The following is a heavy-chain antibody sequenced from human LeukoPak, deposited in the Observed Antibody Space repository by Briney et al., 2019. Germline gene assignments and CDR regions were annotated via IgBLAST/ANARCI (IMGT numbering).Heavy chain of an antibody. CDR3: ARAVITMVRGAMGY. J-gene: IGHJ4*02. CDR1: GYTFTDYY. Sequence: ASVKVSCKASGYTFTDYYMHWVRQAPGQGLEWMGWINPNSGGTNYAQKFQGRVTMTRDTSTSTVYMELSSLRSEDTAVCYCARAVITMVRGAMGYWGQGTLVTVSS. CDR2: INPNSGGT. D-gene: IGHD3-10*01. V-gene: IGHV1-2*02.